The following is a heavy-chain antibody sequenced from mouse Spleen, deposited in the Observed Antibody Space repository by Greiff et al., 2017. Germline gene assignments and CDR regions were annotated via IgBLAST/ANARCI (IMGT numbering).Heavy chain of an antibody. D-gene: IGHD2-3*01. V-gene: IGHV1-15*01. Sequence: QVQLKQSGAELVRPGASVTLSCKASGYTFTDYEMHWVKQTPVHGLEWIGAIDPETGGTAYNQKFKGKAILTADKSSSTAYMELRSLTSEDSAVYYCTRRDGYSPYYAMDYWGQGTSVTVSS. CDR1: GYTFTDYE. CDR2: IDPETGGT. CDR3: TRRDGYSPYYAMDY. J-gene: IGHJ4*01.